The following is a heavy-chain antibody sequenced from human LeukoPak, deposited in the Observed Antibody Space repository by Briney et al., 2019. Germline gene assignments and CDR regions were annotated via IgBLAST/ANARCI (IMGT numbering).Heavy chain of an antibody. D-gene: IGHD1-26*01. J-gene: IGHJ6*03. V-gene: IGHV1-46*01. Sequence: RASVKVSCKASGYTFTMYYIHWVRQAPGQGLEWMGMINPSDGATTYAQRFQGKVTMTRDMSTTTVYMDLRSLGSEDTAVYFCAGEQRGGLSGSWGGLFASYYTYYYMDVWGRGTTVTVAS. CDR2: INPSDGAT. CDR3: AGEQRGGLSGSWGGLFASYYTYYYMDV. CDR1: GYTFTMYY.